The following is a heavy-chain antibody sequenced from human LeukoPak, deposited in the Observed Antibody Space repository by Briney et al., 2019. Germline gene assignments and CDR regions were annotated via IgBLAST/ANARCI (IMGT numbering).Heavy chain of an antibody. V-gene: IGHV4-4*07. Sequence: SQTLSLTCTVSGGSISSYYWSWIRQPAGKGLEWIGRIYTSGSTNYNPSLKSRVTMSVDTSKNQFSLKLSSVTAADTAVYYCARGVLVVVPAAGAFDIWGQGTMVTVSS. CDR1: GGSISSYY. CDR2: IYTSGST. CDR3: ARGVLVVVPAAGAFDI. D-gene: IGHD2-2*01. J-gene: IGHJ3*02.